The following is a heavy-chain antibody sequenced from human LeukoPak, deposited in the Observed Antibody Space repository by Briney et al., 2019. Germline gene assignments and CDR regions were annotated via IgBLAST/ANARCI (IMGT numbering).Heavy chain of an antibody. D-gene: IGHD6-13*01. CDR1: GYSINSGYF. J-gene: IGHJ5*02. CDR3: ARDLAAAGTIDP. V-gene: IGHV4-38-2*02. CDR2: IHHSGST. Sequence: PSETLSLTCTVSGYSINSGYFWGWIRQPPGKGLEWIGSIHHSGSTYYNPSLKSRVTISEDTSKNQFSLKLSSVTAADTAVYYCARDLAAAGTIDPWGQGTLVTVSS.